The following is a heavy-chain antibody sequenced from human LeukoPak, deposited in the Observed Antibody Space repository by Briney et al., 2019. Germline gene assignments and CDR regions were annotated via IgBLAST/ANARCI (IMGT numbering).Heavy chain of an antibody. CDR2: INHSGST. CDR3: ARGPMVRGVRGPVPRFDP. V-gene: IGHV4-34*01. D-gene: IGHD3-10*01. CDR1: GGSFSGYY. J-gene: IGHJ5*02. Sequence: SETLSLTCAVYGGSFSGYYWSWIRQPPGKGLEWIGEINHSGSTNYNPSLKSRVTISVDTSKNQFSLKLSSVTAADTAVYYCARGPMVRGVRGPVPRFDPWGQGTLVTVSS.